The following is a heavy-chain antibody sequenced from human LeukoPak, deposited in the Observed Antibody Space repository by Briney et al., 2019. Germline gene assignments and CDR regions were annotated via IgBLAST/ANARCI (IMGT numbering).Heavy chain of an antibody. J-gene: IGHJ4*02. CDR3: ARISSTWYLDF. Sequence: PSETLSLTCAVYGGSFSGYYWSWIRQPPGKGLEWVGTFYYSGSTYYNPSLKSRVTISVDTSKNQFSLNLRSVTAADTAVYYCARISSTWYLDFLGQGTLVTVSS. CDR2: FYYSGST. CDR1: GGSFSGYY. V-gene: IGHV4-34*01. D-gene: IGHD6-13*01.